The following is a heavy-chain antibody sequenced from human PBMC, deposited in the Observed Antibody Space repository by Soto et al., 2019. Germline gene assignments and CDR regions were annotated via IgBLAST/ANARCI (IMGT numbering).Heavy chain of an antibody. D-gene: IGHD5-18*01. Sequence: SVKVSCKASGGTFSSYAISWVRQAPGQGLEWMGGIIPIFGTANYAQKFQGRVTITADESTSTAYMELSSPRSEDTAVYYCARRGYSYGLNWFDPWGQGTLVTVSS. CDR1: GGTFSSYA. V-gene: IGHV1-69*13. CDR2: IIPIFGTA. CDR3: ARRGYSYGLNWFDP. J-gene: IGHJ5*02.